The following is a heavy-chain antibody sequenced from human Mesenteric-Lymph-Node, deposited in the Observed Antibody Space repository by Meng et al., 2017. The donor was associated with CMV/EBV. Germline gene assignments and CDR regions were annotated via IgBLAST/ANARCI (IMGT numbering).Heavy chain of an antibody. CDR1: GASISSYY. Sequence: SETLSLTCTVSGASISSYYWSWIRQPPGKGLEWIGYIYYSGSTVYNPSLKSRVSISVDTSKNQFSLKLNSVTAADTAVYYCARDTRGCSSASCYRSVDYWGQGTLVTVSS. D-gene: IGHD2-2*02. CDR3: ARDTRGCSSASCYRSVDY. V-gene: IGHV4-59*01. CDR2: IYYSGST. J-gene: IGHJ4*02.